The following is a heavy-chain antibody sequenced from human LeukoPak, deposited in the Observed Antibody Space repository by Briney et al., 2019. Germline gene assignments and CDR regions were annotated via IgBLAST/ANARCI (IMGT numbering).Heavy chain of an antibody. Sequence: SETLSLTCTVSGGSISSYYWSWIRQPPGKGLEWIGYIYYGGSTNYNPSLKSRVTISVDTSKNQFSLKLSSVTAADTAVYYCARDLDSGLGHWGQGTLVTVSS. V-gene: IGHV4-59*01. CDR2: IYYGGST. J-gene: IGHJ4*02. CDR1: GGSISSYY. CDR3: ARDLDSGLGH. D-gene: IGHD3/OR15-3a*01.